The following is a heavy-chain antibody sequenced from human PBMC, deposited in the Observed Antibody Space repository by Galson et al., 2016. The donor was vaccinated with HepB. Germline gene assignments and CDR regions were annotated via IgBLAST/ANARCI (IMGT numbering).Heavy chain of an antibody. CDR2: INPXTGGT. CDR3: ARVGSRVTLYYFDY. CDR1: GYTFTTYG. J-gene: IGHJ4*02. Sequence: SVKVSCKASGYTFTTYGISWVRQAPGQGLEWMGRINPXTGGTYYAQKFQGRVTMTRDTSISTAYMELSSLRSDDTAVYYCARVGSRVTLYYFDYWGQGTLVTVSS. V-gene: IGHV1-2*06. D-gene: IGHD3-10*01.